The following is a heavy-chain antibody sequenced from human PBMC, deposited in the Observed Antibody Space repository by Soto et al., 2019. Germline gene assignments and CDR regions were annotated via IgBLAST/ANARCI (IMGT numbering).Heavy chain of an antibody. Sequence: APVKASCKVSGYPLTELSMHWVRQDHGKGLEWMGGFDPEDGETIYAQKFQGRVTMTEDTSTDTAYMELSSLRSEDTAVYYCATYGTFPFGYARSWFDPWGQGTLVTVSS. CDR1: GYPLTELS. J-gene: IGHJ5*02. CDR2: FDPEDGET. V-gene: IGHV1-24*01. D-gene: IGHD2-2*01. CDR3: ATYGTFPFGYARSWFDP.